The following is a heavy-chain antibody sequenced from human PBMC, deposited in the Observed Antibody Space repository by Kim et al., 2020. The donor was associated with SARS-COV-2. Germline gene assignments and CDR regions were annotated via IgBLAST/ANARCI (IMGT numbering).Heavy chain of an antibody. J-gene: IGHJ4*02. Sequence: NPPLMSRLTISMDTSKNQFSLRLSSVTAADTATYYCATSYTGAWYPKNFDFWGQGLLLTVSS. D-gene: IGHD6-19*01. V-gene: IGHV4-30-2*04. CDR3: ATSYTGAWYPKNFDF.